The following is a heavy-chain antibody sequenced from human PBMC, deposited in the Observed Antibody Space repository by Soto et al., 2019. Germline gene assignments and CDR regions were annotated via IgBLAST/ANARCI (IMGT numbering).Heavy chain of an antibody. D-gene: IGHD1-26*01. CDR1: GFIFENFG. V-gene: IGHV3-23*01. CDR2: ISGSGFKK. CDR3: AKNQGVELVPLATVDWFDP. J-gene: IGHJ5*02. Sequence: GGSLRLSCAASGFIFENFGMTWVRQAPGKGLEWISSISGSGFKKYYADSVKGRFTISRDNSKSTVYLELNNLSAEDTAVYHCAKNQGVELVPLATVDWFDPWGQGSVVTVSS.